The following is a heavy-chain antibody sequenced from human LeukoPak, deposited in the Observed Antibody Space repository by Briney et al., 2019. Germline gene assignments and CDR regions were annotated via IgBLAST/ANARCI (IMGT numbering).Heavy chain of an antibody. D-gene: IGHD1-7*01. CDR1: GFTFSDHV. CDR3: AKDEGTIWNSKNDPFDI. J-gene: IGHJ3*02. CDR2: ISKDGSKT. V-gene: IGHV3-30*17. Sequence: GGSLRLSCAASGFTFSDHVMQWVRQAPGMGLEWVAVISKDGSKTFYAGSVEGRFTFSRDNSENTLYLQMNYLKPEDTAVYYCAKDEGTIWNSKNDPFDIWGQGTMVTVSS.